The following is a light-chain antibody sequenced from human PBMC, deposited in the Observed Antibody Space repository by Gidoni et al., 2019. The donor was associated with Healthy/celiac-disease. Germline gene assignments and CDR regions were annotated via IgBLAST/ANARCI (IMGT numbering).Light chain of an antibody. V-gene: IGKV3-15*01. CDR3: QQYNNWPPIT. CDR1: QSVNSN. Sequence: ELVMTQSPATLSVSPGERATLSCRASQSVNSNLAWYQQKPGQAPRLLIYGASTRATGIPARFSDSESGTEFTLTISSLQSEDFAVYYCQQYNNWPPITFGQGTRLEIK. CDR2: GAS. J-gene: IGKJ5*01.